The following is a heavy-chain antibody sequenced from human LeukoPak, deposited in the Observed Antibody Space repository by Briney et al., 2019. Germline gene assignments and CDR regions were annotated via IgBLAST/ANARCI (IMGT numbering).Heavy chain of an antibody. CDR1: RLIVSSNY. J-gene: IGHJ5*02. CDR3: ARDRAWFDP. CDR2: IYSGGKT. V-gene: IGHV3-66*01. Sequence: GGSLRLSCAASRLIVSSNYMAWVRQAPGQGLEWVSGIYSGGKTYNADSVKGRFTISRDNPKNTLYLQMNSLRAEDTAVYNCARDRAWFDPWGLGTLVTVSS.